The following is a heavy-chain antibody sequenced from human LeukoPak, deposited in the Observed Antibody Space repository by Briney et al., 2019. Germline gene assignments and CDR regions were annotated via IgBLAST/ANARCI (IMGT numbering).Heavy chain of an antibody. V-gene: IGHV4-34*01. Sequence: SETLSLTCAVYGGSFSGYYWSWIRQPPGKGLEWIGEINHSGSTNYNPSLKSRVTISVDTSKNQFSLKLSSVTAADTAVYYCARDGLWFGELLIDYWGQGTLVTVSS. CDR3: ARDGLWFGELLIDY. J-gene: IGHJ4*02. CDR2: INHSGST. D-gene: IGHD3-10*01. CDR1: GGSFSGYY.